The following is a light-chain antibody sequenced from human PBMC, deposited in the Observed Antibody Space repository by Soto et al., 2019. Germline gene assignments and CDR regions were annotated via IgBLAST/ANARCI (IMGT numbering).Light chain of an antibody. Sequence: EIVLTQSPGTLSLSPGERATLSCRASQSVTRSFLAWYQQKPGQAPRLLIYGASSRATGIPDRFSGSGSGTDFTLTISRLEPEDFEVYYCQQYGRSLWTFGQGTKVEF. V-gene: IGKV3-20*01. J-gene: IGKJ1*01. CDR2: GAS. CDR1: QSVTRSF. CDR3: QQYGRSLWT.